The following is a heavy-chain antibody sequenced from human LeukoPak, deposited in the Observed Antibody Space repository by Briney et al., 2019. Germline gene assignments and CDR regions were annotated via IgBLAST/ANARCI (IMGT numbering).Heavy chain of an antibody. J-gene: IGHJ4*02. D-gene: IGHD2-2*01. CDR1: GFTFSSYW. CDR2: IKQDGSEK. Sequence: PGGSLRLSCAASGFTFSSYWMSWVRQAPGKGLEWVANIKQDGSEKYYVDSVKGRFTIPRDNAKNSLYLQMNSLRAEDTAVYHCARESPQLLYIDYWGQGTLVTVSS. V-gene: IGHV3-7*01. CDR3: ARESPQLLYIDY.